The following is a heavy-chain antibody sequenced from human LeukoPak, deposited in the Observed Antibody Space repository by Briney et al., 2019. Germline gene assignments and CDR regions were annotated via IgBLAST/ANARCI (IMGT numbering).Heavy chain of an antibody. D-gene: IGHD1-26*01. Sequence: SETLSLTCTVSGGSISSSSYYWGWIRQPPGKGLEWIGSIYYSGSTYYNPPLKSRVTISVDTSKNQFSLKLSSVPAADTAVYYCARVGYGGSYEDYWGQGTLVTVSS. J-gene: IGHJ4*02. V-gene: IGHV4-39*07. CDR2: IYYSGST. CDR3: ARVGYGGSYEDY. CDR1: GGSISSSSYY.